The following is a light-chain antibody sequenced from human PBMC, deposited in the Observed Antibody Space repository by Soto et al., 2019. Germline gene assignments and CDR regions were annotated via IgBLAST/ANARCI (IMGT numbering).Light chain of an antibody. V-gene: IGKV2D-29*01. CDR1: QSLLHSDGKTY. Sequence: DIVLTQTPLSLSVTPGQPASISCKSSQSLLHSDGKTYLCWYLQKAGQPPQVLIYEVSNGFAGVPGRFSGSGSGTDFTLRISRVEAEDVGVYYCMQSIQLPWTFGQGTKVEVK. J-gene: IGKJ1*01. CDR3: MQSIQLPWT. CDR2: EVS.